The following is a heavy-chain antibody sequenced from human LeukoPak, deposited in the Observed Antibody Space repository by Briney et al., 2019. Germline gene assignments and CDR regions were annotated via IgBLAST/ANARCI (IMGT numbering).Heavy chain of an antibody. Sequence: ASVKVSCKASGYTFTGYYMHWVRQAPGQGLEWMGWINPNSGGTNYAQKFQGRVTMTRDTSISTAYMELSRLRSDDTAVYYCARDLGSGTNWFDPWGQGTLATVSS. D-gene: IGHD3-10*01. CDR2: INPNSGGT. J-gene: IGHJ5*02. CDR1: GYTFTGYY. V-gene: IGHV1-2*02. CDR3: ARDLGSGTNWFDP.